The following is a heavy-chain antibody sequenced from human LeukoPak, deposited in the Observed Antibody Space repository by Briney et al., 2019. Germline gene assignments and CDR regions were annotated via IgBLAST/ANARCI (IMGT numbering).Heavy chain of an antibody. Sequence: SVKVSCKASGGTFSSYAISWARQAPGQGLEWMGGIIPIFGTANYAQKFQGRVTITTDESTSTAYMELSSLRSEDTAVYYCVRSSYSSSSGGYYYYMDVWGKGTTVTVSS. CDR2: IIPIFGTA. V-gene: IGHV1-69*05. D-gene: IGHD6-6*01. J-gene: IGHJ6*03. CDR3: VRSSYSSSSGGYYYYMDV. CDR1: GGTFSSYA.